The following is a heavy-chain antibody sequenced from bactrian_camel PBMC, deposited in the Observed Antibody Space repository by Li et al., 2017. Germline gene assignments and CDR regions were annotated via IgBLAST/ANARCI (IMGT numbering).Heavy chain of an antibody. CDR2: VYIGGGST. Sequence: VQLVESGGGSVQAGGSLRLACAASLYSYRNIYMGWFRQAPGKEREGVAAVYIGGGSTYYADSVKGRFTVSRDDAKNSVYLQMNSLKLEDTAMYYCAADFGPYCSGSYLARRANFEGQGTQVTVS. CDR1: LYSYRNIY. V-gene: IGHV3S40*01. J-gene: IGHJ4*01. D-gene: IGHD2*01.